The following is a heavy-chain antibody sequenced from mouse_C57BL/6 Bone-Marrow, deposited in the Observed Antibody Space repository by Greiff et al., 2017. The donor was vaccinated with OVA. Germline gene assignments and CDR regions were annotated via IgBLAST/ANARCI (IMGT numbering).Heavy chain of an antibody. CDR2: ISAGGSYT. Sequence: EVQLVESGGGLVKPGGSLKLSCAASGFTFSSYAMSWVRQTPEKRLEWVATISAGGSYTYYPDNVKGRVTISRDNAKNNLYLQMSHLKSEDTAMYYCARDQLYFDYWGQGTTLTVSS. CDR1: GFTFSSYA. J-gene: IGHJ2*01. V-gene: IGHV5-4*01. D-gene: IGHD4-1*02. CDR3: ARDQLYFDY.